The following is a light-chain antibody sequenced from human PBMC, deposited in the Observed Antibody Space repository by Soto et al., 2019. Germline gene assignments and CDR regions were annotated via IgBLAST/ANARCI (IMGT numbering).Light chain of an antibody. CDR3: QSYDSSLSAWV. CDR2: GNS. J-gene: IGLJ3*02. Sequence: QSALTQPPSVSGAPGQRVTISCTGSSSNIGAGYDVHWYQQLPGTAPKLLIYGNSNRPSGVPDRFSGSKSGTSASLAITGLQAEDEADDYCQSYDSSLSAWVFGGGTQLTVL. V-gene: IGLV1-40*01. CDR1: SSNIGAGYD.